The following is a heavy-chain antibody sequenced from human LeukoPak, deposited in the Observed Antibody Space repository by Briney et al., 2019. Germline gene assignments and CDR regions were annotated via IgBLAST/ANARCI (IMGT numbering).Heavy chain of an antibody. CDR2: IYYSGST. CDR1: GGSISSSSYY. V-gene: IGHV4-39*01. Sequence: SETLSLTCTVSGGSISSSSYYWGWIRQPPGTGLEWIGSIYYSGSTYYNPSLKSRVTISVDTSKNQFSLKLSSVTTADTAVYYCASQRAPEDYWGQGTLVTVSS. CDR3: ASQRAPEDY. J-gene: IGHJ4*02.